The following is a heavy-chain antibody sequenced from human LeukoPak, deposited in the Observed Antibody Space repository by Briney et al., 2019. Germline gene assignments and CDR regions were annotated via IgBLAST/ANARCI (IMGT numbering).Heavy chain of an antibody. CDR2: INEDGSGK. V-gene: IGHV3-7*03. J-gene: IGHJ4*02. D-gene: IGHD4-17*01. Sequence: GGSLRLSCAASGFTFSRYWMSWVRQAPGKGLEWVASINEDGSGKQYVDSVKGRFTISRDNAQKSVYLEMNSLRAEDTAVYYCARAVTSTEGYWGQGTLVTVSS. CDR3: ARAVTSTEGY. CDR1: GFTFSRYW.